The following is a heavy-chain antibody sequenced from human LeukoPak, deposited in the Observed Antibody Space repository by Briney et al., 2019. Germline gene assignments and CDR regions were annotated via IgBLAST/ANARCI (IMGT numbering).Heavy chain of an antibody. CDR1: GGSISSGGYY. CDR3: ARGGRYFDWLSPNAFDI. V-gene: IGHV4-31*03. CDR2: IYYSGST. D-gene: IGHD3-9*01. J-gene: IGHJ3*02. Sequence: SETLSLTCTVSGGSISSGGYYWSWIRQHPGKGLEWIGYIYYSGSTYYNPSLKSRVTISVDTSKNQFSLKLSSVTAADTALYYCARGGRYFDWLSPNAFDIWGQGTMVTVSS.